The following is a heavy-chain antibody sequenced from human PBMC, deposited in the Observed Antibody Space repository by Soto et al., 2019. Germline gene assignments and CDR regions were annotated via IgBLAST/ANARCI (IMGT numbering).Heavy chain of an antibody. J-gene: IGHJ4*02. D-gene: IGHD3-22*01. Sequence: ASVKVSCKASGYTFTSYGISWVRQAPGQGLEWMGWISAYNGNTNYAQKLQGRVTMTTDTSTSTAYMELRSLRSDDTAVYYCARDGSDYYDSSGYGYWGQGTLVTVSS. CDR3: ARDGSDYYDSSGYGY. V-gene: IGHV1-18*01. CDR2: ISAYNGNT. CDR1: GYTFTSYG.